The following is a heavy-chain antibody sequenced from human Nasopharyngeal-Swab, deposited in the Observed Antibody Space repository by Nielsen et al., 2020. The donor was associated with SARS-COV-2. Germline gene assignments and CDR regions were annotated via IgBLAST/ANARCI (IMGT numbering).Heavy chain of an antibody. J-gene: IGHJ3*02. CDR3: AKGHSTYYDILTGYPGVGDAFDI. Sequence: GESLKISCAASGFTFSSYAMSWVRQAPGKWLEWVSTISGSGGSTYYADSVKGRFTISRDNSKNTLYLQMNSLRAEDTAVYYCAKGHSTYYDILTGYPGVGDAFDIWGQGTMVTVSS. CDR1: GFTFSSYA. D-gene: IGHD3-9*01. CDR2: ISGSGGST. V-gene: IGHV3-23*01.